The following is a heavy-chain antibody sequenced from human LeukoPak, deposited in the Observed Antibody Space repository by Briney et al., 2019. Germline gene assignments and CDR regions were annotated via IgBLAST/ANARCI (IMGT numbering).Heavy chain of an antibody. Sequence: GGSLRLSCAASGFTFSTCTVNWVRQAPGKGLEWVSSISSSSSYIYYADSVKGRFTISSDNAKNSLYLQMNSLRAEDTAVYYCASGSDSSGYYPVSFDYWGQGTLVTVSS. D-gene: IGHD3-22*01. J-gene: IGHJ4*02. V-gene: IGHV3-21*01. CDR2: ISSSSSYI. CDR1: GFTFSTCT. CDR3: ASGSDSSGYYPVSFDY.